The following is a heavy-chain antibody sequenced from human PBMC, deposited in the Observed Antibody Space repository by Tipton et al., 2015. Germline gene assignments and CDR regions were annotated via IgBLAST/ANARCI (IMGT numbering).Heavy chain of an antibody. J-gene: IGHJ4*02. V-gene: IGHV4-39*05. Sequence: PGLVKPSETTSLTCTVSGGSITTGGYYWGWIRQPPGKGLEWIGSMHQSGRTYNNPSLKSRVTISVDMSKNQLSLKLTSATAADTAVYYCVKTGYNSGCYGYWGQGTLVTVSS. CDR1: GGSITTGGYY. CDR2: MHQSGRT. CDR3: VKTGYNSGCYGY. D-gene: IGHD6-19*01.